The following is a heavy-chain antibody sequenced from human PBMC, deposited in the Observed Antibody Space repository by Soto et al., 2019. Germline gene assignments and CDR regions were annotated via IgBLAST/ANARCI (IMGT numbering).Heavy chain of an antibody. Sequence: ASVKVSWKASGYTFTTYGISWVRQAPGQGLEWMGWISTYNGNTNYEQKLQGRVTMTTDTLTSTAYMELRSLRSDDTTVYYCANRGAYCSGGTCYDFDYWG. D-gene: IGHD2-15*01. V-gene: IGHV1-18*04. J-gene: IGHJ4*01. CDR1: GYTFTTYG. CDR2: ISTYNGNT. CDR3: ANRGAYCSGGTCYDFDY.